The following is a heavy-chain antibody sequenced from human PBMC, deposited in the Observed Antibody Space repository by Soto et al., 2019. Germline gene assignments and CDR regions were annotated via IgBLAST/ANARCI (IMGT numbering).Heavy chain of an antibody. J-gene: IGHJ4*02. CDR1: GYTFNSYA. V-gene: IGHV1-3*05. CDR2: INAGNGNT. CDR3: ARAVGGSSSRGDY. Sequence: QVQLVQSGAEEMKPRASVKVSCKACGYTFNSYAMHWVRQATGQMFEWMRWINAGNGNTKYSQKFQGRVTITRDTSASTAYMELSSLRSEDTAVYYCARAVGGSSSRGDYWGQGTLVTVSS. D-gene: IGHD6-13*01.